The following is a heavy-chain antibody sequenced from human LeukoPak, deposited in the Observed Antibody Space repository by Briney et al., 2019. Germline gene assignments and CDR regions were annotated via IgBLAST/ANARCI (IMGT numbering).Heavy chain of an antibody. V-gene: IGHV3-21*01. CDR1: GFTFSNYN. CDR3: ARRASTERGHSYGLDY. Sequence: GGSLRLSCVVSGFTFSNYNMNWVRQAPGKGLEWVSSIGRSDTYIYYADSVTGRFTISRDNAKNSLYLQMSSLGAEDTAVYFCARRASTERGHSYGLDYWGQGALVTVSS. J-gene: IGHJ4*02. CDR2: IGRSDTYI. D-gene: IGHD5-18*01.